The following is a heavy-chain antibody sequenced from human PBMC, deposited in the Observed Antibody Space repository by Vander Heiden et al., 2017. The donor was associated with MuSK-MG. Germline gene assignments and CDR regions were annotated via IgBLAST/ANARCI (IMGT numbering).Heavy chain of an antibody. CDR2: TYYRSKWYN. V-gene: IGHV6-1*01. CDR3: ARRAVADEVNYYYYGMDV. Sequence: QVQLQQSGPGLVKPSQTLSLTCAISGDRVPSNSAAWNWIRQSPSRGLEWLGRTYYRSKWYNDYAVSVKSRITINPDTSKNQFSLQLNSVTPEDTAVYYCARRAVADEVNYYYYGMDVWGQGTTVTVSS. J-gene: IGHJ6*02. D-gene: IGHD2-15*01. CDR1: GDRVPSNSAA.